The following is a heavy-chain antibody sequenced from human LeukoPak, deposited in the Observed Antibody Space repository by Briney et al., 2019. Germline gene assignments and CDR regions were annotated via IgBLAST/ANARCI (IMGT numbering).Heavy chain of an antibody. D-gene: IGHD2-21*01. Sequence: GGSLRLSCAASGFTFDDYGMSWVRQAPGKGLEWVSGINWNGGSTGYADSVKGRFTISRDNAKNSLYLHINSLRAEDTAVYYCARGTGPRKCGNCYFDYWGRGTLVTVSS. CDR1: GFTFDDYG. CDR2: INWNGGST. J-gene: IGHJ4*02. CDR3: ARGTGPRKCGNCYFDY. V-gene: IGHV3-20*04.